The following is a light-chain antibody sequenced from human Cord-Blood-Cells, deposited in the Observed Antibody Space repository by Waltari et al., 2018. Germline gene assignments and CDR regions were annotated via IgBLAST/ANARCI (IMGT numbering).Light chain of an antibody. Sequence: IQSTQTPSFLTASVGDRVTIPCLASQGFSSYLAWYQQKPGTAPKLLIYAASTLQRGVPSRFSGGGYGTEFTRTISSLQPEDFATYYGQQLNSYPPFTVGPGSKVDIK. CDR3: QQLNSYPPFT. CDR1: QGFSSY. CDR2: AAS. V-gene: IGKV1-9*01. J-gene: IGKJ3*01.